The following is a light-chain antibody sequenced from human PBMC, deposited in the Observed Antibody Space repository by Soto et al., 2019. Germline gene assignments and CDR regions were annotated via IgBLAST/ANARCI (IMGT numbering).Light chain of an antibody. CDR3: QQYNTWPT. V-gene: IGKV3-15*01. Sequence: EIVMTQSPATLSVSPGERATLSCRASQSVSSNLSWYQQKPGQAPRLLIYGASTRATGIPARCSGSGSGTEFTLTISRLQSEDFAVYYCQQYNTWPTFGQGTKVEIK. CDR1: QSVSSN. J-gene: IGKJ1*01. CDR2: GAS.